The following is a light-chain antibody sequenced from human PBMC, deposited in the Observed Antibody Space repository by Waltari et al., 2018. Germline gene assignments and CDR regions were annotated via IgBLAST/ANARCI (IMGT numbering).Light chain of an antibody. CDR1: RSNIGSNY. CDR3: AAWDDSLSGRV. Sequence: QYVLTQPPSASGTPGPRVTLSCSGSRSNIGSNYVYWYQQVPGPAPKLLTYRNNQRPSGVPDRFSGSKSGSSASLAISGLRSEDEVDYYCAAWDDSLSGRVFGGGTKVTVL. J-gene: IGLJ3*02. CDR2: RNN. V-gene: IGLV1-47*01.